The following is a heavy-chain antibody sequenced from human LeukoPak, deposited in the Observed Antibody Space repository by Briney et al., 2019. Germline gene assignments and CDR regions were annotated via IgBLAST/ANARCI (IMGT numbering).Heavy chain of an antibody. Sequence: AGGSLRLSCAASGFTFSSYAMSWVRQVPGKGLEWVSAISGSGGSTYYADSVKGRFTISRDNSKNTLYLQMNSLRAEDTAVYYCAKGYCSSTSCPNWFDPWGQGTLVTV. CDR2: ISGSGGST. V-gene: IGHV3-23*01. CDR3: AKGYCSSTSCPNWFDP. CDR1: GFTFSSYA. J-gene: IGHJ5*02. D-gene: IGHD2-2*01.